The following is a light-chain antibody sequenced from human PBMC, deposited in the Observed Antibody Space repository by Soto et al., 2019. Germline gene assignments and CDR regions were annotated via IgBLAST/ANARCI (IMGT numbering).Light chain of an antibody. V-gene: IGLV2-14*01. CDR1: SSDVGGYNS. J-gene: IGLJ3*02. Sequence: QSVLTQPPSASGSPGQSVTISCTGTSSDVGGYNSVCWHQQHPGKAPKLMIYEVRNRPSGVSDRFSASKSGNTASLTISGLQADDEADYYCSSFTSSNTWVFGGGTKLTVL. CDR3: SSFTSSNTWV. CDR2: EVR.